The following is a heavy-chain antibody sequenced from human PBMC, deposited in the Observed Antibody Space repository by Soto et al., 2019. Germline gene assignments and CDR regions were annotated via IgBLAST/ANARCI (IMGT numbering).Heavy chain of an antibody. J-gene: IGHJ5*02. V-gene: IGHV3-30*04. CDR3: VRGGYLQNPGSDA. D-gene: IGHD5-18*01. CDR2: ISYHGVNK. CDR1: GFSFGSHA. Sequence: QVQLVESGGGVVQTGTSLRLSCVASGFSFGSHAMHWVRQAPGKGLQWVAVISYHGVNKYYTDFVRGRFTVSRDNSKNTVYLQVYSLRSEDTGVYHCVRGGYLQNPGSDAWGQGTLVTVSS.